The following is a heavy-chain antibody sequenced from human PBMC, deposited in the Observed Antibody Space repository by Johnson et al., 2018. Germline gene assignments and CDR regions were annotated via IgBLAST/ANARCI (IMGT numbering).Heavy chain of an antibody. D-gene: IGHD3-3*01. CDR2: INPSGGST. V-gene: IGHV1-46*01. CDR3: ARGGYDFWSGYGDAFDI. Sequence: QVQLVQSGAEVKKXGASVKVSCKASGYTFTSYYMHWVRQAPGQGLEWMGIINPSGGSTSYAQKFQGRVTMTRDTSTSTVYMELSSLRSEDTAVYYCARGGYDFWSGYGDAFDIWGQGTMVTVSS. J-gene: IGHJ3*02. CDR1: GYTFTSYY.